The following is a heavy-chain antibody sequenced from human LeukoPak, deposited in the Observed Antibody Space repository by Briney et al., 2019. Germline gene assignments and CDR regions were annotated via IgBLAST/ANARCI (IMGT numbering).Heavy chain of an antibody. V-gene: IGHV4-4*07. Sequence: SETLSLTCTVSGGSISSYYWSWIRQPAGKGLEWIGRIYTSGSTNYNPSLKSRVTMSVDTSKNQFSLKLSSVTAADTAVYYCAREGSYDFWSVVVLDKKAYYYYMDVWGKGTTVTVSS. D-gene: IGHD3-3*01. J-gene: IGHJ6*03. CDR2: IYTSGST. CDR3: AREGSYDFWSVVVLDKKAYYYYMDV. CDR1: GGSISSYY.